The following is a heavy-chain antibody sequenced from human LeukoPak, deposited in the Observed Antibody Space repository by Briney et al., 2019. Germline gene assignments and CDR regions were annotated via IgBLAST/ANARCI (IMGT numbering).Heavy chain of an antibody. D-gene: IGHD5-18*01. CDR2: ISSSGSTI. CDR1: GFTFSDYY. CDR3: ESVDTDMYFAY. V-gene: IGHV3-11*04. Sequence: GGSLRLSCAASGFTFSDYYMSWIRQAPGKGLEWVSYISSSGSTIYYTDSVKGRFTISRDNSKNTVYLQMNSLRAEDTSVYYCESVDTDMYFAYWGQGTLVTVSS. J-gene: IGHJ4*02.